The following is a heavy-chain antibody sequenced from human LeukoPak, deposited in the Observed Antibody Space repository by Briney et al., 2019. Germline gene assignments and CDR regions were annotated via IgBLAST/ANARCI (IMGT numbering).Heavy chain of an antibody. V-gene: IGHV3-30*18. CDR1: GFTFSSYG. CDR3: AKETLWFGNLWFDP. Sequence: GGSLRLPCAASGFTFSSYGMHWVRQAPGKGLEWVAVISYDGSNKYYADSVKGRFTISRDNSKNTLYLQMNSLRAEDTAVYYCAKETLWFGNLWFDPWGQGTLVTVSS. J-gene: IGHJ5*02. D-gene: IGHD3-10*01. CDR2: ISYDGSNK.